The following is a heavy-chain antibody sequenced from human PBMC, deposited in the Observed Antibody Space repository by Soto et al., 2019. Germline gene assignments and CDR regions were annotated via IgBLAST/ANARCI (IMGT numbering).Heavy chain of an antibody. CDR2: IIPILGIA. CDR3: ARDLGLEWLVDY. Sequence: QVQLVQSGAEVKKPGSSVKVSCKASGGTFSSYTISWVRQAPGQGLEWMGRIIPILGIANYAQKFQGRVTITADKSTSTAYMELSSLRSEDTAVYYCARDLGLEWLVDYWGQGTLVTVPS. J-gene: IGHJ4*02. CDR1: GGTFSSYT. D-gene: IGHD3-3*01. V-gene: IGHV1-69*08.